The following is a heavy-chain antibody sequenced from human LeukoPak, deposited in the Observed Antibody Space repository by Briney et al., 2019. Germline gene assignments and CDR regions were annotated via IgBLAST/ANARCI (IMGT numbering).Heavy chain of an antibody. CDR3: AREGRYCSSTSCATFDP. V-gene: IGHV4-4*07. CDR1: GGSISSYY. Sequence: SETLSLTCTVSGGSISSYYWSWIRQPAGKGLEWIGRIYTSGSTNYNPSLKSRVTMSVDTSKNQFSLKLSSVTAADTAVYYCAREGRYCSSTSCATFDPWGQETLVTVSS. CDR2: IYTSGST. D-gene: IGHD2-2*01. J-gene: IGHJ5*02.